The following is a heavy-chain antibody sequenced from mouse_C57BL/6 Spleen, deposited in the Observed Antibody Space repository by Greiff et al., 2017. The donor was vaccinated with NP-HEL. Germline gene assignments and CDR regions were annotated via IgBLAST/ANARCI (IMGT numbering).Heavy chain of an antibody. V-gene: IGHV1-53*01. CDR2: IIPSNGGT. CDR1: GYTFTSYW. Sequence: QVQLQQPGTELVKPGASVKLSCKASGYTFTSYWLHWVKQRPGQGLEWIGNIIPSNGGTNYNEKFKSKATLTVDKSSSTAYMQLSSLTSEDSAVYYSARDYEEGAMDYWGQGTSVTVSS. J-gene: IGHJ4*01. D-gene: IGHD1-1*01. CDR3: ARDYEEGAMDY.